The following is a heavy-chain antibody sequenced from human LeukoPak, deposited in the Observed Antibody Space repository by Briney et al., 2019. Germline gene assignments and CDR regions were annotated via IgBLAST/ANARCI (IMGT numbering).Heavy chain of an antibody. CDR2: IKSKADGGTT. J-gene: IGHJ4*02. V-gene: IGHV3-15*01. Sequence: GGSLRLSCAASGFTFSYAWMNGVRQAPGKGLEWVGRIKSKADGGTTDYAAPVKGRFTISRDDSKNTFYLQMNSLKTEDTAVYYCTTAVAVVGTRVDYWGQGTLVTVSS. CDR3: TTAVAVVGTRVDY. CDR1: GFTFSYAW. D-gene: IGHD6-19*01.